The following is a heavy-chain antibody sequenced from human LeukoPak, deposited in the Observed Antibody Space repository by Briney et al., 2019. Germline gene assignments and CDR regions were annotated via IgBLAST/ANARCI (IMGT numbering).Heavy chain of an antibody. CDR3: ARELIRSGSFDI. J-gene: IGHJ3*02. CDR1: GFSFSSYG. D-gene: IGHD2-8*01. CDR2: ISYDGSNK. V-gene: IGHV3-30*19. Sequence: PGGSLRLSCAASGFSFSSYGMHWVRQAPGKGLEWVAVISYDGSNKYYADSVKGRFTISRDNSKNTLYLQMNSLRAEDTAVYYCARELIRSGSFDIWGQGTMVTVSS.